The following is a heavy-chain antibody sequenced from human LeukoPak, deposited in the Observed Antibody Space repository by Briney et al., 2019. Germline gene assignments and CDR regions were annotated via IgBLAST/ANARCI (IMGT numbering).Heavy chain of an antibody. CDR2: VSGSGAGT. J-gene: IGHJ6*03. CDR1: GFTFSSYW. CDR3: AKCVSSSFNYYYYHMDV. Sequence: GGSLRLSCAASGFTFSSYWMTWVRQAPGKGLGWVSAVSGSGAGTFYADSLKGRFTISRDNSNNTLYLQMSSLRAEDTAVYYCAKCVSSSFNYYYYHMDVWGKGTTVIVSS. V-gene: IGHV3-23*01. D-gene: IGHD6-13*01.